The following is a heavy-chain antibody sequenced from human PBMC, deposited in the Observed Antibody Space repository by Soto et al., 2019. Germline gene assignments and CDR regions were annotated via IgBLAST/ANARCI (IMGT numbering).Heavy chain of an antibody. Sequence: SETLSLTCAVYGGSFSGYYWTWIRQPPGTGLEWIGEINHSGSTNYNPSLKSRVTISVDSSKNQFSLKLTSVTAADTAVYYCARDKITGLFDYWGQGTLVTV. D-gene: IGHD2-8*02. CDR1: GGSFSGYY. CDR2: INHSGST. J-gene: IGHJ4*02. CDR3: ARDKITGLFDY. V-gene: IGHV4-34*01.